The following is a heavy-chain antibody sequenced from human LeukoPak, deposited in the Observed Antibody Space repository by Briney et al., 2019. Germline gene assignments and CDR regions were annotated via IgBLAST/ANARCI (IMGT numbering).Heavy chain of an antibody. D-gene: IGHD6-19*01. CDR2: ISYDGSNK. V-gene: IGHV3-30*04. CDR1: GFTFSSYA. J-gene: IGHJ4*02. CDR3: ARCPSSGWYPHYFDY. Sequence: PGGSLRLSCAASGFTFSSYAMHWVRQAPGKGLEWVAVISYDGSNKYYADSVKGRFTISRDNSKNTLYLQMNSLRAEDTAVYYCARCPSSGWYPHYFDYWGQGTLVTVSS.